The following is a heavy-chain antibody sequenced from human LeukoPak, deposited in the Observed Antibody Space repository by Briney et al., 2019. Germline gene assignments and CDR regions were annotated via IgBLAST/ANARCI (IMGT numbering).Heavy chain of an antibody. D-gene: IGHD5-18*01. Sequence: GGSLRLSCAASGFTFSSYWMSWVRQAQGKGLEWVANIKQDGSEKYYVDSVKGRFTVSRDNAKNSLYLQMNSLRAEDTAVYYCAKQPDKGYSYGYWGYFDYWGQGTLVTVSS. CDR3: AKQPDKGYSYGYWGYFDY. V-gene: IGHV3-7*01. CDR2: IKQDGSEK. J-gene: IGHJ4*02. CDR1: GFTFSSYW.